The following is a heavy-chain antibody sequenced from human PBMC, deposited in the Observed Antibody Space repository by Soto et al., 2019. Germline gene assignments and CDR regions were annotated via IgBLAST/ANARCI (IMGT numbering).Heavy chain of an antibody. CDR1: GYTFSTST. CDR3: AIANYGDDDY. CDR2: IKAYSGNT. D-gene: IGHD4-17*01. V-gene: IGHV1-18*04. J-gene: IGHJ4*02. Sequence: LVQSGAEAKKPGTSVKVSCKASGYTFSTSTISWVRQAPGQGLEWLGWIKAYSGNTNYAPKLQGRVTMTTDTSTGTAYLELRSLTHDDTAMYYCAIANYGDDDYWGQGTLVTVSS.